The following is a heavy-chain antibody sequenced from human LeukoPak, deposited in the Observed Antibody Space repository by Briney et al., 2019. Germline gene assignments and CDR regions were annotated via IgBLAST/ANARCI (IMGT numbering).Heavy chain of an antibody. D-gene: IGHD2-8*01. Sequence: GGSLRLSCAASGFTFSSYAMSWVRQAPGKGLEWVSGISGSGAGTYYADSVKGRFTISRDNSKNTLYLQMNSLRAEDMAVYYCAKMVREFYTISYYFDYWGQGTLVTVSS. CDR3: AKMVREFYTISYYFDY. CDR2: ISGSGAGT. J-gene: IGHJ4*02. V-gene: IGHV3-23*01. CDR1: GFTFSSYA.